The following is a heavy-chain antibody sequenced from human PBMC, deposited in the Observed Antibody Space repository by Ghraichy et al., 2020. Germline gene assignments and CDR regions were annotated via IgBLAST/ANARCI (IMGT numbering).Heavy chain of an antibody. CDR2: ISYDGSNK. CDR1: GFTFSSYA. CDR3: ARGGLRFLEWFYFDY. V-gene: IGHV3-30*04. Sequence: GGSLRLSCAASGFTFSSYAMHWVRQAPGKGLEWVAVISYDGSNKYYADSVKGRFTISRDNSKNTLYLQMNSLRAEDTAVYYCARGGLRFLEWFYFDYWGQGTLVTVSS. D-gene: IGHD3-3*01. J-gene: IGHJ4*02.